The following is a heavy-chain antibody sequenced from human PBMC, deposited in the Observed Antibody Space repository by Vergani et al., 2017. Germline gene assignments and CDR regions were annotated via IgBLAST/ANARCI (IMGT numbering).Heavy chain of an antibody. CDR3: ARVRAVAGSIPRSSLDY. D-gene: IGHD6-19*01. CDR2: INPNSGGT. CDR1: GYTLTELS. V-gene: IGHV1-2*02. J-gene: IGHJ4*02. Sequence: QVQLVQSGAEVKKPGASVKVSCKVSGYTLTELSMHWVRQAPGKGLEWMGWINPNSGGTNYAQKFQGRVIMTRDTSISTAYMELSRLRSDDTAVYYCARVRAVAGSIPRSSLDYWGQGTLVTVSS.